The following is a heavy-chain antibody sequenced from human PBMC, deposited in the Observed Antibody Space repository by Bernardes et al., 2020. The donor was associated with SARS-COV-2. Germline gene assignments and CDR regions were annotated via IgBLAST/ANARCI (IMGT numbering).Heavy chain of an antibody. J-gene: IGHJ5*02. Sequence: TLSLTCSVSGGSISNNYWSWIRQTPGKGLEWIATVYYGGSTKYNSSLKSRVTISADPSKNQFSLELTSVTATDTAVYFCAREFTVGYCSGGTCYAEGWFDPWGQGILVTVSS. CDR2: VYYGGST. CDR1: GGSISNNY. V-gene: IGHV4-59*01. CDR3: AREFTVGYCSGGTCYAEGWFDP. D-gene: IGHD2-15*01.